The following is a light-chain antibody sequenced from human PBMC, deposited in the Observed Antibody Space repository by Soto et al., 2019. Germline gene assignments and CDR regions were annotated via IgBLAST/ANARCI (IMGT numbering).Light chain of an antibody. CDR2: GTS. V-gene: IGKV3-15*01. Sequence: EIVMTRSPGTLSVSPGEGATLACRASQSVSGNLAWYQQKPGQAPRLLIYGTSIRATGVPARFSGGGSGTEFTLTISGLQSEDFAVYYCQQYNNWPLITFGQGTRLEIK. J-gene: IGKJ5*01. CDR3: QQYNNWPLIT. CDR1: QSVSGN.